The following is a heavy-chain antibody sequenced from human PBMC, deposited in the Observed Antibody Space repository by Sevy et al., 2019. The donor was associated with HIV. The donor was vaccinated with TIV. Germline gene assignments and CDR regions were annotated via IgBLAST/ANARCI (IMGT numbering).Heavy chain of an antibody. CDR2: ISFDASNK. D-gene: IGHD1-1*01. CDR3: ALERLSSDVAEYFQN. J-gene: IGHJ1*01. CDR1: GFTFSRYS. Sequence: GGSLRLSCAASGFTFSRYSMHWVRQAPGKGLEWVATISFDASNKHYADSVKGRFTISRDNFHNSLFLQMNSLIPEDTAVYYCALERLSSDVAEYFQNWGQGTLVTVSS. V-gene: IGHV3-30*04.